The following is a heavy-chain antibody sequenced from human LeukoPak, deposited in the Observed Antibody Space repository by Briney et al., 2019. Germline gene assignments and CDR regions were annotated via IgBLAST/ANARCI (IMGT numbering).Heavy chain of an antibody. V-gene: IGHV4-59*08. D-gene: IGHD4-17*01. J-gene: IGHJ4*02. Sequence: SETLSLTCTVSGGSIISYYWSWIRQPPGKGLEWIGYIYYSGSTNYNPSLKSRVTISVDTSKNQFSLKLSSVTAADTAVYYCASHYGPYYFDYWGQGTLVTVSS. CDR2: IYYSGST. CDR3: ASHYGPYYFDY. CDR1: GGSIISYY.